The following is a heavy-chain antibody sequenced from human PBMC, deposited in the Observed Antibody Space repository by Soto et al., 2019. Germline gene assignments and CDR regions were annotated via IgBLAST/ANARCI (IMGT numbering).Heavy chain of an antibody. J-gene: IGHJ5*02. Sequence: SETLSLTCAVSGGSISSGCYSWSWIRQPPGKGLEWIGYIYHSGSTYYNPSLKSRVTISVDRSKNQFSLKLSSVTAADTAVYYCARVAYCGGDCYRGFDPWGQGTLVTVSS. CDR1: GGSISSGCYS. CDR2: IYHSGST. D-gene: IGHD2-21*02. CDR3: ARVAYCGGDCYRGFDP. V-gene: IGHV4-30-2*01.